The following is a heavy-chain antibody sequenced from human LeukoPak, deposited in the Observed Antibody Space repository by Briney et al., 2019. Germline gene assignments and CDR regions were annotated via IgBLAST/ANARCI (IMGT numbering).Heavy chain of an antibody. V-gene: IGHV4-4*07. CDR2: IYTTGST. Sequence: PSETLSLTCTVSGGSISSYYWSWIRQPAGKGLEWIGRIYTTGSTNYNPSLKSRVNMSVDTSKNQFSLKMTSVTAADTAVYYCASEIVDTAMVTPYFDQWGQGTLVTVSS. CDR1: GGSISSYY. J-gene: IGHJ4*02. CDR3: ASEIVDTAMVTPYFDQ. D-gene: IGHD5-18*01.